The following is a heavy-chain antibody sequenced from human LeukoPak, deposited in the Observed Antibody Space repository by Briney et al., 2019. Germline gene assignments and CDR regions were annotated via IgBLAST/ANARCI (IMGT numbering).Heavy chain of an antibody. CDR1: GGSISSGDYY. J-gene: IGHJ6*02. Sequence: PSQTLSLTCTVSGGSISSGDYYWSWIRQPPGTGLEWIGEINHSGSTNYNPSLKSRVTISVDTSKNQFSLKLSSVTAADTAVYYCARRRLQLLYYYYYYGMDVWGQGTTVTVSS. D-gene: IGHD4-23*01. V-gene: IGHV4-30-4*08. CDR3: ARRRLQLLYYYYYYGMDV. CDR2: INHSGST.